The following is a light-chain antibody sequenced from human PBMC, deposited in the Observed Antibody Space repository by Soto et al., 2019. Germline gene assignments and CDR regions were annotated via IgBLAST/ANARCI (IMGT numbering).Light chain of an antibody. CDR2: RTN. V-gene: IGLV1-47*01. CDR3: AAWDDSLSAVV. J-gene: IGLJ2*01. CDR1: SSNIGSNY. Sequence: QAVVTQPPSASGTPGQRVTISCSGSSSNIGSNYVYWYQQLPGTAPKVLIYRTNQRPSGVPDRFSGSKSGTSASLAISGLRSEDEADCYCAAWDDSLSAVVFGGGTKVTVL.